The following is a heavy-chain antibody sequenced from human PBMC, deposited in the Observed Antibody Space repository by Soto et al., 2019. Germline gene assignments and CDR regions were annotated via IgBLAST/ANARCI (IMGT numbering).Heavy chain of an antibody. Sequence: PSETLSLTCTVSGGSISSYYWSWIRQPPGKGLEWIGYIHYSGSTKYNPSLKSRVTISADTSKNQFSLKLSSVTAADTAVYYCARWHYDFWSGYFATIDYWGQGTLVTVSS. CDR2: IHYSGST. V-gene: IGHV4-59*08. J-gene: IGHJ4*02. D-gene: IGHD3-3*01. CDR3: ARWHYDFWSGYFATIDY. CDR1: GGSISSYY.